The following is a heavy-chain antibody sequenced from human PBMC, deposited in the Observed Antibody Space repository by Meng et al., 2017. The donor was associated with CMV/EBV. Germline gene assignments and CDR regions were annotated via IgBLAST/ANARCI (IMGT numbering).Heavy chain of an antibody. V-gene: IGHV1-69*05. CDR3: ARDRSKVTLFRVPTYYFDY. Sequence: SVKVSCKASGGTFSSYAISWVRQAPGQGLEWMGGIIPIFGTANYAQKFQGRVTITTDESTSTAYMELSSLRAEDTAVYYCARDRSKVTLFRVPTYYFDYWGQGTLVTVSS. CDR2: IIPIFGTA. J-gene: IGHJ4*02. D-gene: IGHD4-11*01. CDR1: GGTFSSYA.